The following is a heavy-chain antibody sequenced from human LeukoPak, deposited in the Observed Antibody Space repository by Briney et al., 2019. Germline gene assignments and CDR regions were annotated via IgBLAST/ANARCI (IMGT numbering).Heavy chain of an antibody. CDR1: GFTFSNYT. Sequence: GGSLRLSCAASGFTFSNYTMNWVRQAPGKGLGGGSYVSCSSAIFYADSVKGRFTISRDNAKNSLYLQMNSLRAEDTAVYYCARDSSEMSYNYYYYYMDVWGKGTTVTVSS. CDR2: VSCSSAI. CDR3: ARDSSEMSYNYYYYYMDV. V-gene: IGHV3-48*01. J-gene: IGHJ6*03. D-gene: IGHD2-2*01.